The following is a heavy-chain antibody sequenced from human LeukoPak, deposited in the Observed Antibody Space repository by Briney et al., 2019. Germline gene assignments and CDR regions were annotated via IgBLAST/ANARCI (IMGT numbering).Heavy chain of an antibody. CDR1: GYTFTSYD. Sequence: ASVKVSCKASGYTFTSYDITWVRQATGQGLEWMGWMNPNSGNTGYAQKFQGRVTITRNTSISTAYMELSSLRSEDTAVYYVARGGCSSTSCYDPWGQGTLVTVSS. CDR2: MNPNSGNT. J-gene: IGHJ5*02. D-gene: IGHD2-2*01. V-gene: IGHV1-8*03. CDR3: ARGGCSSTSCYDP.